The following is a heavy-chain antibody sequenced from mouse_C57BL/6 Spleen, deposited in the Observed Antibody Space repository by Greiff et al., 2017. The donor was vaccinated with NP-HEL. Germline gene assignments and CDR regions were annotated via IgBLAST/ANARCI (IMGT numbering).Heavy chain of an antibody. J-gene: IGHJ3*01. CDR1: GYTFTDYY. V-gene: IGHV1-26*01. D-gene: IGHD2-4*01. CDR2: INPNNGGT. Sequence: EVQLQQSGPELVKPGASVKISCKASGYTFTDYYMNWVKQSHGKSLEWIGDINPNNGGTSYNQKFKGKATLTVDKSSSTAYMELRSLTYEDSAVYYCARSGDYPWFAYWVQGTLVTVSA. CDR3: ARSGDYPWFAY.